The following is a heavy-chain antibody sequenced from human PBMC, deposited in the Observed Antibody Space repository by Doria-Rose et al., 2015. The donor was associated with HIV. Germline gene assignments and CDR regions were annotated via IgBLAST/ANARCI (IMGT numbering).Heavy chain of an antibody. CDR1: GVSLSSPGMG. Sequence: QVTLKESGPVLVKPAETLTLTCTVSGVSLSSPGMGVSWIRQPPGKALEWLANIFSDDERSYKPSLKNRLTISRGTSKSQVVLTTTDMDPVDTATYYCARIKSSRWYHKYYFDFWGQGTLVIVSA. V-gene: IGHV2-26*01. D-gene: IGHD6-13*01. CDR2: IFSDDER. J-gene: IGHJ4*02. CDR3: ARIKSSRWYHKYYFDF.